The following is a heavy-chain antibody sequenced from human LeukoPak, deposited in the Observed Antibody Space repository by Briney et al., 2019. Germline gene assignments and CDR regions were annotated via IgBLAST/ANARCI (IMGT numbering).Heavy chain of an antibody. CDR3: AGGLEGYNFYY. Sequence: GGSLRLSCAASGFTFSSYSMNWVRQAPGKGLEWVSSISSSSSYIYYADSVKGRFTISRDNAKNSLYLQMNSLRAEDTAVYYCAGGLEGYNFYYWGQGTLVTVSS. V-gene: IGHV3-21*01. CDR1: GFTFSSYS. D-gene: IGHD5-24*01. J-gene: IGHJ4*02. CDR2: ISSSSSYI.